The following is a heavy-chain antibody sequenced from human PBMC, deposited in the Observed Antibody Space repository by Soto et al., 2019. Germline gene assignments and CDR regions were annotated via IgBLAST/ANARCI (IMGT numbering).Heavy chain of an antibody. CDR2: MNQGGSEK. J-gene: IGHJ4*02. Sequence: GGSLRLSCAASGFTFSSNWMSWVRQAPGKGLEWVANMNQGGSEKYYVDSVKGRFTISRDNAKNSLYLQMNSLRAEDTAVYYCAKVTTASFDSWGQGTLVTVSS. CDR1: GFTFSSNW. D-gene: IGHD4-4*01. CDR3: AKVTTASFDS. V-gene: IGHV3-7*01.